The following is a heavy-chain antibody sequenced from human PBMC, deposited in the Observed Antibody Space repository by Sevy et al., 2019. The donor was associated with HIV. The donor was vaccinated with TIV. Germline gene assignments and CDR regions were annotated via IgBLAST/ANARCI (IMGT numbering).Heavy chain of an antibody. CDR1: GFTFSSYA. J-gene: IGHJ6*02. V-gene: IGHV3-30-3*01. Sequence: GESLKISCAASGFTFSSYAMHWVRQAPGKGLEWVAVISYDGSNKYYAESVKGRFTISRDNSKNTLYLQMNSLRAEETAVYYCARGLCSSTSRGDMDVWGQGTTVTVSS. D-gene: IGHD2-2*01. CDR3: ARGLCSSTSRGDMDV. CDR2: ISYDGSNK.